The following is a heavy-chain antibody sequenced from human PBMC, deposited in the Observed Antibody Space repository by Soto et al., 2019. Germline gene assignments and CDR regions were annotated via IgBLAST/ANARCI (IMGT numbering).Heavy chain of an antibody. D-gene: IGHD3-16*01. Sequence: ASVKVSCKAPRYTFTSYYINWVRQAPGQGLEWMGVINPHGGSTAYAQKFKGRVTLTRDTSASTVYMEVSSLTSEDTAMYYCARSSGGNFFIILEGHNWFAPLGQGTPVTVSS. CDR2: INPHGGST. CDR1: RYTFTSYY. J-gene: IGHJ5*02. CDR3: ARSSGGNFFIILEGHNWFAP. V-gene: IGHV1-46*01.